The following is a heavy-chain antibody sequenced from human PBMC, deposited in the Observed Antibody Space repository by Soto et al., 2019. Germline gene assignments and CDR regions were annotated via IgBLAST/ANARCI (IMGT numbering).Heavy chain of an antibody. D-gene: IGHD4-17*01. J-gene: IGHJ4*02. CDR1: GFTFSSYG. CDR2: IWYDGSNK. CDR3: ARAMDYGDLLWYFDY. V-gene: IGHV3-33*01. Sequence: QVQLVESGGGVVQPGRPLRLSCAASGFTFSSYGMHWVSQAPGKGLEWVAVIWYDGSNKYYADSVKGRFTISRDNSKNTLYLQMNSVRAEDTAVYYCARAMDYGDLLWYFDYWGQGTLVTVSS.